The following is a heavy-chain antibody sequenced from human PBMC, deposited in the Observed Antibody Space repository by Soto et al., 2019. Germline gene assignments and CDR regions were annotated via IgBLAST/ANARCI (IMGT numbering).Heavy chain of an antibody. CDR2: INPRSGET. V-gene: IGHV1-46*03. J-gene: IGHJ5*02. D-gene: IGHD2-21*01. Sequence: QVHLVQSGAEVRMPGASVKVSCKASGYTFTDYFMHWVRQAPGQGLEWMGIINPRSGETGYGQKFQGRVTMTTGTSTSTDYMELRCLTSEYTAIYYCAGRDCYDSNCFSSGFDTWVQGPLVTVSS. CDR3: AGRDCYDSNCFSSGFDT. CDR1: GYTFTDYF.